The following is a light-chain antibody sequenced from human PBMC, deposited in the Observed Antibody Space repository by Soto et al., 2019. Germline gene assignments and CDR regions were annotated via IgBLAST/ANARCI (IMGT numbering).Light chain of an antibody. CDR1: QSVSLS. Sequence: EIVLTQSPATLSVSLGDSATLYCRAGQSVSLSLAWCQMRPGQPPRLLIYGASTRATGIPASFSGSGSGTEFTLTISSLQSEDFAVYYCQQYNNWPRTFGQGTKVDIK. CDR3: QQYNNWPRT. CDR2: GAS. V-gene: IGKV3D-15*01. J-gene: IGKJ1*01.